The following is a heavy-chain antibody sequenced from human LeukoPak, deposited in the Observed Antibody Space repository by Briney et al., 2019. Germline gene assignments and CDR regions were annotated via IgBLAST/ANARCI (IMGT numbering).Heavy chain of an antibody. Sequence: SETLSLTCAVYGGSFSGYYWSWICQPPGKGLEWIGEINHSGSTNYNPSLKSRVTISVDTSKNQFSLKLSSVTAADTAVYYCARLYGYSRNYWGQGTLVTVSS. CDR1: GGSFSGYY. D-gene: IGHD6-13*01. CDR2: INHSGST. CDR3: ARLYGYSRNY. V-gene: IGHV4-34*01. J-gene: IGHJ4*02.